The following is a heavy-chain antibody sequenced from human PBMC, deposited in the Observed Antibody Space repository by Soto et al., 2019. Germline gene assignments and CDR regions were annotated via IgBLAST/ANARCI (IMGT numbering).Heavy chain of an antibody. Sequence: SETLSLTCTVSGGSVSSGSYYWSWIRQPPGKGLEWIGYIYYSGSTNYNPSLKSRVTISVDTSKNQFSLKLSSVTAAGTAVYYCARATYYDFWSGYSNWFDPWGQGTLVTVSS. CDR1: GGSVSSGSYY. J-gene: IGHJ5*02. D-gene: IGHD3-3*01. CDR2: IYYSGST. V-gene: IGHV4-61*01. CDR3: ARATYYDFWSGYSNWFDP.